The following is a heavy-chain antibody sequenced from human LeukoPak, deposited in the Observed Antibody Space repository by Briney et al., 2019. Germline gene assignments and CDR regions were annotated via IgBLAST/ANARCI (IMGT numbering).Heavy chain of an antibody. Sequence: GGSLRLSCAASGFTFTSYEMIWVRQAPGRGLEWVSSIRSGGAGILYADSVKGRFTISRDNYKNTLFLQMNNMRAEDTAVYYCARDPNGDYVGAFEMWGPGTKVTVS. D-gene: IGHD4-17*01. J-gene: IGHJ3*02. CDR2: IRSGGAGI. CDR1: GFTFTSYE. V-gene: IGHV3-23*01. CDR3: ARDPNGDYVGAFEM.